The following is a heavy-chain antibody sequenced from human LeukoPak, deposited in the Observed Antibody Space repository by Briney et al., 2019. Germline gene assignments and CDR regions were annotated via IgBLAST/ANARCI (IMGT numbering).Heavy chain of an antibody. CDR1: GLTFSIYA. CDR2: ISYDGNNK. D-gene: IGHD5-18*01. J-gene: IGHJ4*02. CDR3: ARDRYSYVLYYFDY. V-gene: IGHV3-30-3*01. Sequence: GRSLRLSCAASGLTFSIYAMHWVRQAPGKGLEWVAVISYDGNNKYYADSVKGRFTISRDNSKNTLYLQMNSLRADDTAVYYCARDRYSYVLYYFDYWGQGTLVTVSS.